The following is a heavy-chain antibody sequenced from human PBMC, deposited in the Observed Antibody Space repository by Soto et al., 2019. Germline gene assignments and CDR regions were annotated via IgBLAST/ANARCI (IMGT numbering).Heavy chain of an antibody. CDR1: GYSFTSYW. CDR3: ARQVVIEYYYDMDV. Sequence: GESLKISCKGSGYSFTSYWISWVRQMPGKGLEWMGRIDPSDSYTNYSPSFQGHVTVSADKSISTAYLQWSSLKASDTAMYYCARQVVIEYYYDMDVWGQGTTVTVSS. J-gene: IGHJ6*02. D-gene: IGHD3-22*01. CDR2: IDPSDSYT. V-gene: IGHV5-10-1*01.